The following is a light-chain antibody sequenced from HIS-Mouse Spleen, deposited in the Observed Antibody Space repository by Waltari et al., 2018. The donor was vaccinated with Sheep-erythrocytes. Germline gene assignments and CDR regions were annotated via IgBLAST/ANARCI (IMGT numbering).Light chain of an antibody. Sequence: QSALTPPPSASGSPGQSVTISCTRTSRAVGGYNYVSWYQQHPGKAPTRMIYEVSKRPSGVPDRFSGSKSGNTASLTVSGLQAEDEADYYCSSYAGSNNWVFGGGTKLTVL. CDR3: SSYAGSNNWV. J-gene: IGLJ3*02. CDR2: EVS. CDR1: SRAVGGYNY. V-gene: IGLV2-8*01.